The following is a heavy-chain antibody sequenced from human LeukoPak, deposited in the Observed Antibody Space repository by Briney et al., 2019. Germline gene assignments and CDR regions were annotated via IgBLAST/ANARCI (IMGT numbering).Heavy chain of an antibody. Sequence: KTGGSLRLSCAASGFTFGSYNMNWGRQAPGKGLEWVSSISTSSSYIYYADSVKGRFTISRDNAKKSLYLQMNSLRAGDTAVYYCARDGGDYYDSSGYPFHHWGQGTLVTVSS. CDR2: ISTSSSYI. D-gene: IGHD3-22*01. CDR1: GFTFGSYN. CDR3: ARDGGDYYDSSGYPFHH. J-gene: IGHJ1*01. V-gene: IGHV3-21*01.